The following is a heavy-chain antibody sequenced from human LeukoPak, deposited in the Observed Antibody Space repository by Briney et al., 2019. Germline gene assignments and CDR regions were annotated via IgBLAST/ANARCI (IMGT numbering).Heavy chain of an antibody. CDR3: ARDRLRSLDY. Sequence: GGSLRLSCAASGFAFSSYAMSCVRQAPGKGLEWVSAISGSGGSTYYADSVKGRFTISRDNAKNSLYLQMNSLRAEDTAVYYCARDRLRSLDYWGQGTLVTVSS. D-gene: IGHD4-17*01. V-gene: IGHV3-23*01. CDR1: GFAFSSYA. CDR2: ISGSGGST. J-gene: IGHJ4*02.